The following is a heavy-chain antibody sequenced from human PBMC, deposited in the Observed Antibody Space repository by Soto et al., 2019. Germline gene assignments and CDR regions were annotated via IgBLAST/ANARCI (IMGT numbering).Heavy chain of an antibody. CDR3: ARVYDSSGYYSYYFDY. CDR1: GGSISSGDYY. CDR2: IYYSGST. D-gene: IGHD3-22*01. V-gene: IGHV4-30-4*01. Sequence: QVQLQESGPGLVKPSQTLSLTCTVSGGSISSGDYYWSWIRQPPGKGLEWIGYIYYSGSTYYNPPLKSRVTISVDTSKNQFSLKLSSVTAADTAVYYCARVYDSSGYYSYYFDYWGQGTLVTVSS. J-gene: IGHJ4*02.